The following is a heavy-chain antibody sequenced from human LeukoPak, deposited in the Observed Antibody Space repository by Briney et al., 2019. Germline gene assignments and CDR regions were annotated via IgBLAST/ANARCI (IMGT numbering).Heavy chain of an antibody. CDR3: AKDGNWARFEN. J-gene: IGHJ4*02. D-gene: IGHD7-27*01. V-gene: IGHV3-23*01. CDR1: GFAFSSYS. CDR2: INGNGLRP. Sequence: GGSLRLSCAASGFAFSSYSMNWVRLAPGKGLQWVSAINGNGLRPLYADSVKGRFTISRDNSKNTLYLQMNSPRAEDTAAYYCAKDGNWARFENWGQGTLVTVSS.